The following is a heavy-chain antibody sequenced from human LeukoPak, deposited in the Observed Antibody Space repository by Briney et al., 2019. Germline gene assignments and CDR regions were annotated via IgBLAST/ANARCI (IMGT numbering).Heavy chain of an antibody. CDR3: ARVAATGYHTLFLLWDS. V-gene: IGHV3-7*01. CDR2: IKQDGSDK. CDR1: GFILSPYR. Sequence: PGGSLRLSCGASGFILSPYRMSWVRHTPGKGLEWVANIKQDGSDKYYVDSVRGRFTISRDNAKNSLYLQMGSLRDEDTAVYYCARVAATGYHTLFLLWDSWGQGALDTVSS. J-gene: IGHJ4*02. D-gene: IGHD3-9*01.